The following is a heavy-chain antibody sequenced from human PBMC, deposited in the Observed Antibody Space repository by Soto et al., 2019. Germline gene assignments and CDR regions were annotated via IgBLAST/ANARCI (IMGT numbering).Heavy chain of an antibody. D-gene: IGHD1-26*01. J-gene: IGHJ4*02. CDR1: GFTFSSFD. CDR2: VTADGGTT. Sequence: LRLSCAASGFTFSSFDMTWVRQAPGKGLEWVSTVTADGGTTFYPDSVRGRFTISRDNSKNTLYLQMNSLRAEDTALYYCAKRPNSGGYSNWGQGTLVTVSS. V-gene: IGHV3-23*01. CDR3: AKRPNSGGYSN.